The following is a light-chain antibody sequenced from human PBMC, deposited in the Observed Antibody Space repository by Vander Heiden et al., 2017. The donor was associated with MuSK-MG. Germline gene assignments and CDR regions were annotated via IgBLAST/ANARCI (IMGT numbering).Light chain of an antibody. CDR1: SSNIGAGYD. J-gene: IGLJ2*01. CDR3: QSYDSSLSASVV. V-gene: IGLV1-40*01. Sequence: QSVLTQPPSVSGAPGQRVTIPCPGSSSNIGAGYDVHWYQQLPGTAPKLLIYGNSNRPSGVPDRFSGSKSGTSASLAITGLQAEDEADYYCQSYDSSLSASVVFGGGTKLTVL. CDR2: GNS.